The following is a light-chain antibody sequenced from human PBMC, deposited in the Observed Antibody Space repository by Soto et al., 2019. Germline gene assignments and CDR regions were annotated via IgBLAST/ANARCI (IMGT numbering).Light chain of an antibody. CDR3: QQYCTTPWT. CDR2: WAS. CDR1: QSVLYSSNNKNY. Sequence: DIVMTQSPDSLAVSLGERATINCKSSQSVLYSSNNKNYLAWYQQKPGQPPKLLIYWASTRESGVPDRFSGSGSGTDFTLTISSLQAEDVAVYYCQQYCTTPWTFGHGTKVEIK. J-gene: IGKJ1*01. V-gene: IGKV4-1*01.